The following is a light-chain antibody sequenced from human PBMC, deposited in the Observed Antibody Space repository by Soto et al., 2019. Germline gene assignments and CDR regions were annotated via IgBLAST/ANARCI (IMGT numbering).Light chain of an antibody. CDR3: SSKNKHQHYNV. V-gene: IGLV2-14*01. J-gene: IGLJ1*01. Sequence: QSVLAQPASVSGSPGQSITISGPGTSRDVGDYNFVSWYQQHPGKAPKLMIYEVSDRPSGTSNRFSASKSGSTASLTISGLQAEDEADSYCSSKNKHQHYNVFGAGTKVTVL. CDR2: EVS. CDR1: SRDVGDYNF.